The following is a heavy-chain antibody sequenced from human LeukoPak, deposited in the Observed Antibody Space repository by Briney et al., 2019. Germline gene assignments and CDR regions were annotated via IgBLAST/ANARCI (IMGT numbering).Heavy chain of an antibody. CDR1: LYTFTSYY. CDR2: IYPSGGTTT. Sequence: ASVKVSCMASLYTFTSYYIHWVRQAPGQGLEWMGLIYPSGGTTTKYAQKFQGRVTMTSDTSTSTVYIELTSLRSDDTAVFYCARDLGTCNGGSCYSAPDYWGQGTLVTVSS. V-gene: IGHV1-46*01. CDR3: ARDLGTCNGGSCYSAPDY. D-gene: IGHD2-15*01. J-gene: IGHJ4*02.